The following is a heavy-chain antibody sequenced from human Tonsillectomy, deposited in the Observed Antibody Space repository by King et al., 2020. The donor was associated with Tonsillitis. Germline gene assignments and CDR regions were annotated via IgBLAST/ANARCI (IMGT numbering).Heavy chain of an antibody. V-gene: IGHV3-15*01. CDR2: IRSKADGGTT. D-gene: IGHD3-9*01. J-gene: IGHJ4*02. Sequence: VQLVESGGGLVKPGGSLRLSCVASGFTFSKAWMSWVRQAPGKGLEWVGRIRSKADGGTTDYAAPVKGRFTISRDDSKNTVYLQMNSLKTEDTAVYYCTTLLNYDILTGYYFDYWGQGTLVTVSS. CDR1: GFTFSKAW. CDR3: TTLLNYDILTGYYFDY.